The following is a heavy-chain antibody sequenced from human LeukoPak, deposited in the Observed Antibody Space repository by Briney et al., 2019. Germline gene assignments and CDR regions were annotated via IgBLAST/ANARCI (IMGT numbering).Heavy chain of an antibody. V-gene: IGHV3-64*01. CDR1: GFTFSSYA. Sequence: GGSLRLSCAASGFTFSSYAMHWVRQAPGKGLEYVSAISSNGGSTYYANSVKGRFTISRDNSKNALYLQMGSLRAGDMAVYYCARGSKSWFGELLYGPYYYMDVWGKGTTVTVSS. CDR2: ISSNGGST. J-gene: IGHJ6*03. CDR3: ARGSKSWFGELLYGPYYYMDV. D-gene: IGHD3-10*01.